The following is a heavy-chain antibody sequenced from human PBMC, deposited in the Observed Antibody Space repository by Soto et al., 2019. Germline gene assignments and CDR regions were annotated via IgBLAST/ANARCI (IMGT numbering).Heavy chain of an antibody. CDR2: IYYSGST. D-gene: IGHD1-7*01. Sequence: QVQLQESGPGLVKPSETLSLTCTVSGGSISSYYWSWIRQPPGKGLEWIGYIYYSGSTNYNPSLKSQLTISVDTSKNQFSLKLSSVTAADTAVYYCAREGLTGTIGLYYYYGMDVWGQGTTVTVSS. CDR3: AREGLTGTIGLYYYYGMDV. V-gene: IGHV4-59*01. J-gene: IGHJ6*02. CDR1: GGSISSYY.